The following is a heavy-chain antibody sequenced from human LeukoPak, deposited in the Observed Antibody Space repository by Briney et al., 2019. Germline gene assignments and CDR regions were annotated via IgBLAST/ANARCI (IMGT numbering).Heavy chain of an antibody. V-gene: IGHV4-39*01. J-gene: IGHJ4*02. CDR3: ARHRYDYGDPFDC. D-gene: IGHD4-17*01. Sequence: SETLSLTCAVSGGSISSSDHFWGWIRQPPGKGLEWISTIYYTGSIYYNPSLESRVTISADTSKNQFSLKLRSVTAADTAVYYCARHRYDYGDPFDCWGQGTLVTVSS. CDR2: IYYTGSI. CDR1: GGSISSSDHF.